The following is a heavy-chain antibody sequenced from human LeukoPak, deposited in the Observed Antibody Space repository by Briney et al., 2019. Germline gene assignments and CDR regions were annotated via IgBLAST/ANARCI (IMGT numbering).Heavy chain of an antibody. J-gene: IGHJ4*02. CDR3: ARAWRVGATAYFGY. CDR2: IYYSGST. D-gene: IGHD1-26*01. V-gene: IGHV4-59*01. CDR1: GGSISSYY. Sequence: SETLSLTCTVSGGSISSYYWSWIRQPPGKGLEWIGYIYYSGSTNYNPSLKSRVTISVDTSKNQFSLKLSSVTAADTAVYYRARAWRVGATAYFGYWGQGTLVTVSS.